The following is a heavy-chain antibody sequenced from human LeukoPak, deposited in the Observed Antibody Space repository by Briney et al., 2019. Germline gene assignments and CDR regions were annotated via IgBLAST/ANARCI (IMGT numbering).Heavy chain of an antibody. J-gene: IGHJ6*01. Sequence: SETLSLTCTVSGGSISSSSYYWGWIRQPPGKGLEWIGSIYYGGSTYYNSSLKSRVTISVDTSKNQFSLRVSSVTAADTAVYYCARDAGRQRSRRNYYAMDVWGQGTTVTVSS. CDR2: IYYGGST. CDR3: ARDAGRQRSRRNYYAMDV. V-gene: IGHV4-39*07. D-gene: IGHD2-2*01. CDR1: GGSISSSSYY.